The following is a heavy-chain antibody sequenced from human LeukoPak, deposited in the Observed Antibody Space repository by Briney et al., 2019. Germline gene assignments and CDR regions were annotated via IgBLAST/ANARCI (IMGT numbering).Heavy chain of an antibody. CDR2: INHSGST. Sequence: SETLSPTCAVYGGSFSGYYWSWIRQPPGKGLEWIGEINHSGSTNYNPSLKSRVTISVDTSKNQFSLKLSSVTAADTAVYYCASINGDKLTRDFDYWGQGTLVTVSS. D-gene: IGHD4-17*01. CDR3: ASINGDKLTRDFDY. CDR1: GGSFSGYY. J-gene: IGHJ4*02. V-gene: IGHV4-34*01.